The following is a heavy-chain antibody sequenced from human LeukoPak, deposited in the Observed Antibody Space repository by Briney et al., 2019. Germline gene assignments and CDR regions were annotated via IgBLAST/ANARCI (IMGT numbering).Heavy chain of an antibody. D-gene: IGHD3-10*01. V-gene: IGHV4-30-4*01. J-gene: IGHJ4*02. CDR3: ARYVVYGSGKYYFDY. CDR1: GGSISSGDYY. Sequence: SETLSLTCTVSGGSISSGDYYWSWIRHPPGKGLGWIGYIYYSGSTYYNPSLKSRVTISVDTSENQFSLKLSSVTAADTAVYYCARYVVYGSGKYYFDYWGQGTLVTVSS. CDR2: IYYSGST.